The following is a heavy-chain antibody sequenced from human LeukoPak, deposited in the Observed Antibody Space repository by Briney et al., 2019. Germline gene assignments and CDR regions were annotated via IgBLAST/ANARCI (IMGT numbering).Heavy chain of an antibody. CDR2: INQDGSGK. V-gene: IGHV3-7*03. CDR1: GFIFSSYW. CDR3: ARDLQDVVVVPAAIRPHSVDMDV. D-gene: IGHD2-2*02. Sequence: GGSLRLSCGASGFIFSSYWMSWVRQAPGKGLEWVANINQDGSGKYYVDSVKGRFTISRDNAKNSLYLQMNSLRAEDTAVYYCARDLQDVVVVPAAIRPHSVDMDVWGKGTTVTVSS. J-gene: IGHJ6*03.